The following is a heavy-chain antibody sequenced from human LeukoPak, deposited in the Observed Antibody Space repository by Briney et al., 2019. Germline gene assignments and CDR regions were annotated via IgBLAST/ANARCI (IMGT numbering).Heavy chain of an antibody. CDR2: NYYSGST. CDR3: TGRVVPAAAYHFDY. V-gene: IGHV4-39*01. D-gene: IGHD2-2*01. J-gene: IGHJ4*02. CDR1: GGSISSSSYY. Sequence: SETLSLTCTVSGGSISSSSYYWGWIRQPPGKGLEWIGSNYYSGSTYYNPSLKSRVTISVDTSKNQFSLKLSSVTAADTAVYYCTGRVVPAAAYHFDYWGQGTLVTVSS.